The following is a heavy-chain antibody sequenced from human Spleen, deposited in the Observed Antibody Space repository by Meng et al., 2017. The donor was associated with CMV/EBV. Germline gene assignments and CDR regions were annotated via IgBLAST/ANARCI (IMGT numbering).Heavy chain of an antibody. J-gene: IGHJ6*02. CDR2: ISGRGSIT. V-gene: IGHV3-23*01. D-gene: IGHD3-22*01. CDR1: GFTLRSYA. Sequence: GGSLRLSCEVSGFTLRSYAVSWVRQAPGKGLEWVSAISGRGSITYYTDSVKGRFTISRDNSKNTLYLQMNSLRAEDTAVYYCARLPTWDTYYYDSSGSYYYGMDVWGQGTTVTVSS. CDR3: ARLPTWDTYYYDSSGSYYYGMDV.